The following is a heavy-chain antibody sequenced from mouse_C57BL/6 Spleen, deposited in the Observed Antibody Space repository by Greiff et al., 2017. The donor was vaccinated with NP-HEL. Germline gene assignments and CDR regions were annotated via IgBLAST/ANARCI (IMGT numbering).Heavy chain of an antibody. J-gene: IGHJ4*01. Sequence: QVHVKQSGAELVKPGASVKISCKASGYAFSSYWMNWVKQRPGKGLEWIGQIYPGDGDTNYNGKFKGKATLTADKSSSTAYMQLSSLTSEDSAVYFCAPGSKGDYAMDYWGQGTSVTVSS. D-gene: IGHD1-3*01. CDR1: GYAFSSYW. CDR3: APGSKGDYAMDY. V-gene: IGHV1-80*01. CDR2: IYPGDGDT.